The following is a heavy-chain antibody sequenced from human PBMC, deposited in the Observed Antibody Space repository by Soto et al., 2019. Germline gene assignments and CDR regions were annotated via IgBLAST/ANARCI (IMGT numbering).Heavy chain of an antibody. CDR3: ARELGQKFDY. J-gene: IGHJ4*02. CDR1: GFTFSSYS. CDR2: ISSSSSYI. Sequence: PVGSLRLSCAASGFTFSSYSMNWVRQAPGKGLEWVSSISSSSSYIYYADSVKGRFTISRDNAKNSLYLQMNSLRAEDTAVYYCARELGQKFDYWGQGTLVTVSS. V-gene: IGHV3-21*01.